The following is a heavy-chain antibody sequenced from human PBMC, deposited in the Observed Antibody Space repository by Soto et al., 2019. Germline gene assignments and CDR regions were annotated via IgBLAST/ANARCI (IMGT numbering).Heavy chain of an antibody. CDR2: IKGDGSEK. CDR3: ARCVGAVAGSN. D-gene: IGHD6-19*01. Sequence: EVQLVESGGGLVQPGGSLRLSCVASGFTLSSYWMSWVRQAPGKGPEWVANIKGDGSEKYYADSVNGRFTISRDTAKNSLLLEMNSLRAEDTALYYCARCVGAVAGSNLGQGTLVTVSS. CDR1: GFTLSSYW. V-gene: IGHV3-7*05. J-gene: IGHJ1*01.